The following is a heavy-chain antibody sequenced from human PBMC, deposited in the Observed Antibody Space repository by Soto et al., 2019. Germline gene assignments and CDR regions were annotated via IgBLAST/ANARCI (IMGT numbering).Heavy chain of an antibody. Sequence: QVQLQASGPGLVKPSGTLSLTCAVSGGSISSSNWWSWVRQPPGKGLEWIGEIDHSGSTNYNPSLKSRVTISVDKSKNQFSLKLSAVTAAHTAVYYCARVSGSYYYGMDVWGQGTTVTVSS. CDR1: GGSISSSNW. CDR2: IDHSGST. CDR3: ARVSGSYYYGMDV. D-gene: IGHD2-15*01. J-gene: IGHJ6*02. V-gene: IGHV4-4*02.